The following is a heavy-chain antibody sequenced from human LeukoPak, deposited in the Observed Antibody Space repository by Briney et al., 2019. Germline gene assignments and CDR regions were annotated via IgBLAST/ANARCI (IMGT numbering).Heavy chain of an antibody. CDR2: IYSGGST. J-gene: IGHJ4*02. V-gene: IGHV3-66*02. CDR3: AREIAARLDY. D-gene: IGHD6-6*01. CDR1: GFTVSSNY. Sequence: GGSLRLSCAASGFTVSSNYMSWVRQAPGKVLEWVSVIYSGGSTYYADSVKGRFTISRDNSKNTLYLQMNSLRAEDTAVYYCAREIAARLDYWGQGTLVTVSS.